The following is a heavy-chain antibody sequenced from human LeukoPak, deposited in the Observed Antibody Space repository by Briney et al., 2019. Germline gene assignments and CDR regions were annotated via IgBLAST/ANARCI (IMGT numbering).Heavy chain of an antibody. J-gene: IGHJ4*02. CDR3: ARDRLDYYYGSSFLDY. Sequence: ASVKVSCKASGYTFTRYGISWVRQAPGQGLEWMGWISAYNGNTNYAQKLQGRVTMTTDTSTSTAYMELRSLRSDDTAVYYCARDRLDYYYGSSFLDYWGQGTLVTVSS. V-gene: IGHV1-18*01. D-gene: IGHD3-10*01. CDR2: ISAYNGNT. CDR1: GYTFTRYG.